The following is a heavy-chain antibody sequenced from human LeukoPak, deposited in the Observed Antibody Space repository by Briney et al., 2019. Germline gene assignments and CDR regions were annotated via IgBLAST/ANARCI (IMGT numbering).Heavy chain of an antibody. Sequence: GGSLRLSCAASGFTFSSYGMHWVRQAPGKGLEWVAFIRYDGSNKYYADSVKGRFTFSRDNSKNTLYLQMNSLRAEDTALYYCAKAPVTTCSGAYCYPFDYWSQGTLVTVSS. V-gene: IGHV3-30*02. CDR3: AKAPVTTCSGAYCYPFDY. D-gene: IGHD2-15*01. CDR2: IRYDGSNK. J-gene: IGHJ4*02. CDR1: GFTFSSYG.